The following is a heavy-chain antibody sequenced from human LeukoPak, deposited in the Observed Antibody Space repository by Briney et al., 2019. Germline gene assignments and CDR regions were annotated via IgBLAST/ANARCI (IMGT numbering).Heavy chain of an antibody. Sequence: GASVKVSCKASGYTFTNYGFSWVRQAPGQGLEWMGWISAYNGNTNYAQTLQVRVTMTTDTSTSTAYMELRSLRSEDTAVYYCARGTNYGDYSVGDAFDVWGQGTKVTVSS. D-gene: IGHD4-17*01. V-gene: IGHV1-18*01. CDR1: GYTFTNYG. J-gene: IGHJ3*01. CDR2: ISAYNGNT. CDR3: ARGTNYGDYSVGDAFDV.